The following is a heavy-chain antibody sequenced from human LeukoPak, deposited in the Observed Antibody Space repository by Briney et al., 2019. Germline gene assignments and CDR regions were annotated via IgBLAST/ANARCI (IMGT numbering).Heavy chain of an antibody. CDR2: SVGTDRS. J-gene: IGHJ4*02. D-gene: IGHD3-22*01. Sequence: GGSLRLSCVASGFTFRAYPRRRARHSPGKGRHEVSMSVGTDRSYYADSVKGRLTISRDNSKNTLYLEMNSLRAEDTAVYYCAKSRDSRALFDYWGQGTLVTVSS. V-gene: IGHV3-23*01. CDR1: GFTFRAYP. CDR3: AKSRDSRALFDY.